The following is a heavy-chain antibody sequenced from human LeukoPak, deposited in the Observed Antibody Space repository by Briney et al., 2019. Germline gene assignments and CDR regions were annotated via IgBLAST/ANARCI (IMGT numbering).Heavy chain of an antibody. V-gene: IGHV3-30*04. D-gene: IGHD5-18*01. Sequence: GGSLRLSCAASGFTFNNYAMHWVRQAPGKGLDWVALLAYDGTNEYYSGSVKGRFSISRDNYKNTLYLQMNSLRAEDTAVYYCAKDTASSWWYFDLWGRGTLVTVSS. CDR1: GFTFNNYA. J-gene: IGHJ2*01. CDR2: LAYDGTNE. CDR3: AKDTASSWWYFDL.